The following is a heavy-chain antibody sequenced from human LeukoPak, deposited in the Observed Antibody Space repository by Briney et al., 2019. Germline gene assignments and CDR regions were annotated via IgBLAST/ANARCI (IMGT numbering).Heavy chain of an antibody. D-gene: IGHD3-10*01. V-gene: IGHV1-2*04. J-gene: IGHJ4*02. CDR1: GYTFTGYY. Sequence: ASVKVSCKAPGYTFTGYYMHWVRQAPGQGLEWMGWINPNSGGTNYAQKFQGWVTMTRDTSISTAYMELSRLRSDDTAVYYCARGLLWFGEPTLDYWGQGTLVTVSS. CDR3: ARGLLWFGEPTLDY. CDR2: INPNSGGT.